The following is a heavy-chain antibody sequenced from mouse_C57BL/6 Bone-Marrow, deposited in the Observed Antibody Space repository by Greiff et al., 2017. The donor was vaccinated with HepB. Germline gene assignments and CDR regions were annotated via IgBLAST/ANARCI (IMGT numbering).Heavy chain of an antibody. CDR3: TRRDSNYGSMDY. Sequence: VQLKESGPSLVRPSQTLSLTCTVTGFSINSYCYWIWLRQFPGNKLEYIGYTFYSGITYYNPSLESRTYITRDTSKNQFSLKLSSVTTEDTATYYWTRRDSNYGSMDYWGQGTSVTVSS. D-gene: IGHD2-5*01. J-gene: IGHJ4*01. CDR2: TFYSGIT. V-gene: IGHV3-3*01. CDR1: GFSINSYCY.